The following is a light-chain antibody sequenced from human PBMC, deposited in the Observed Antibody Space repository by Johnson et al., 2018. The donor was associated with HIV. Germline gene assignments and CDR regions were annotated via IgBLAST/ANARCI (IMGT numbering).Light chain of an antibody. J-gene: IGLJ1*01. CDR3: GTWDSGMSAHYV. CDR2: ENN. Sequence: QSVLTQSPSVSAAPGQKVTISCSGSSSNIGNNYVSWYQQLPGTVPKLLIYENNKRPSGIPDRFSGSKSGTSATLGITGLQTGDEADYYCGTWDSGMSAHYVFGTGTRVTGL. V-gene: IGLV1-51*02. CDR1: SSNIGNNY.